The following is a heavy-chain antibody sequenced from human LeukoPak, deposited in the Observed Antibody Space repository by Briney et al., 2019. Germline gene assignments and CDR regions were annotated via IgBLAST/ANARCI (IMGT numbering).Heavy chain of an antibody. V-gene: IGHV1-2*02. Sequence: GASVTVSFKSSGYTFTVYYMHWVRQAPGQGLEWMGWINPNSGGTNYAQKFQGRVTMTRDTSISTAYMELSRLRSDDTAVYYCAREEHCSGGSCYAFDYWGQGTLVTVSS. CDR1: GYTFTVYY. J-gene: IGHJ4*02. CDR2: INPNSGGT. CDR3: AREEHCSGGSCYAFDY. D-gene: IGHD2-15*01.